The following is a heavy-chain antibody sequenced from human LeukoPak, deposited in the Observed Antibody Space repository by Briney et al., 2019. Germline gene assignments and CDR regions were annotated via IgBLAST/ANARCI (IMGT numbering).Heavy chain of an antibody. CDR3: ARGEGYSYGLYYFDY. D-gene: IGHD5-18*01. CDR1: GDSISSSNYF. Sequence: SGTLSLTCTVSGDSISSSNYFWGWIRQPPGKGLEWIGEISYSGNTYYNPSLKSRVTISVDTSKNQFSLKLSSVTAADTAVYYCARGEGYSYGLYYFDYWGQGTLVTVSS. J-gene: IGHJ4*02. CDR2: ISYSGNT. V-gene: IGHV4-39*07.